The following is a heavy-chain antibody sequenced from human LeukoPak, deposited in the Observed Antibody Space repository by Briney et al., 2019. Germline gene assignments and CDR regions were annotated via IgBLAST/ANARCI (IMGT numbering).Heavy chain of an antibody. Sequence: GGSLRLSCAASGFTFSSYSMNWVRQAPGKGLEWVSYISSSSSTIYYADSVKGRFTISRDNAKSSLFLQMNSLRAEDTAVYYCARVLHKRNYDSSVYYGYWGQGTLVTVSS. J-gene: IGHJ4*02. D-gene: IGHD3-22*01. CDR2: ISSSSSTI. CDR3: ARVLHKRNYDSSVYYGY. CDR1: GFTFSSYS. V-gene: IGHV3-48*01.